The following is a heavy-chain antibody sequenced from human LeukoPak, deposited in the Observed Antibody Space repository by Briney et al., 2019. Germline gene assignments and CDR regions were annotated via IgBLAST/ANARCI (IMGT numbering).Heavy chain of an antibody. D-gene: IGHD2-15*01. J-gene: IGHJ4*02. CDR3: AASGRRLSLDY. CDR2: IYYSGST. CDR1: GGSISCGGYY. Sequence: TPSETLSLTRTVSGGSISCGGYYWSWIRQHPGKSLEWIGYIYYSGSTYYNPSLKSRVTISVDTSKNQFSLKLSSVTAADTAVYYCAASGRRLSLDYWGQGTLVTVSS. V-gene: IGHV4-31*03.